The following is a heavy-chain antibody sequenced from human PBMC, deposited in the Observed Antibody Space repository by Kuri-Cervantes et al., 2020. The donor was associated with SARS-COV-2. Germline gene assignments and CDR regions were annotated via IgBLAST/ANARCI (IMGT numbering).Heavy chain of an antibody. J-gene: IGHJ6*02. CDR3: AKLAGSNYFYYYGMDV. Sequence: GGSLRLSCAASGFTFSSYAMSWVRQAPGKGLEWVSAISGSGGSTYYADSVKGRFTISRDNSKNTPYLQMNSLRAEDTAVYYCAKLAGSNYFYYYGMDVWGQGTTVTVSS. V-gene: IGHV3-23*01. D-gene: IGHD4-11*01. CDR1: GFTFSSYA. CDR2: ISGSGGST.